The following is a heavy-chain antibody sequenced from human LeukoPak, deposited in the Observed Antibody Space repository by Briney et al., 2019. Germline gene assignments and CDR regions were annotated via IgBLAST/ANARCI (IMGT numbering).Heavy chain of an antibody. CDR1: GLSFGSYA. CDR2: ISGGGGST. V-gene: IGHV3-23*01. Sequence: QPGGSLRLSCAASGLSFGSYAMNWVRQAPGKGLEWVTAISGGGGSTSYADSVKGRCTISRDNSKNTLYLQMNSLRAEDTAVYYCAKEGAITFQYWGQGTLVTVS. J-gene: IGHJ1*01. CDR3: AKEGAITFQY. D-gene: IGHD1-26*01.